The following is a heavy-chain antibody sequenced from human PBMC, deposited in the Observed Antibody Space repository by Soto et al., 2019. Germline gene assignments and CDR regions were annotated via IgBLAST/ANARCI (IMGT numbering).Heavy chain of an antibody. CDR2: VSATGETT. CDR3: AGADVYDFWSGLLFDGMEV. V-gene: IGHV3-23*01. J-gene: IGHJ6*02. Sequence: EVHLLESGGGLVQPGESLRLSCAASKFTFHNHAMSWVRQAPGKGLEWVSGVSATGETTYYAEPVKGRFSISRDNPNNALHLQMSSLRTEDTAMYYCAGADVYDFWSGLLFDGMEVWGQRTTVTVSS. CDR1: KFTFHNHA. D-gene: IGHD3-3*01.